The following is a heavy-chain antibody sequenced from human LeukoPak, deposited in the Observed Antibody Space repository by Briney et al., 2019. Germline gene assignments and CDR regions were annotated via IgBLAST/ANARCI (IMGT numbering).Heavy chain of an antibody. CDR1: GFTVSSNY. V-gene: IGHV4-39*01. Sequence: GSLRLSCAASGFTVSSNYMSWVRQAPGKGLEWIGSIYYSGSTYYNPSLKSRVTISVDTSKNQFSLKLSSVTAADTAVYYCARLGLAYSSSWYIGQFDYWGQGTLVTVSS. CDR3: ARLGLAYSSSWYIGQFDY. D-gene: IGHD6-13*01. J-gene: IGHJ4*02. CDR2: IYYSGST.